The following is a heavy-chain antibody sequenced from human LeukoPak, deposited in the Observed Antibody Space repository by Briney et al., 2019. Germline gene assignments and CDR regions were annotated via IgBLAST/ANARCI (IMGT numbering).Heavy chain of an antibody. V-gene: IGHV1-69-2*01. CDR1: GYTFTDYY. Sequence: GASVKVSCKASGYTFTDYYMHWVQQAPGKGLEWMGRVDPEDGETIYAEKFQGRVTITADTSTDTAYMELSSLRSEDTAVYYCATSPPYGSGSYYNEGSDAFDIWGQGTMVTVSS. J-gene: IGHJ3*02. CDR2: VDPEDGET. CDR3: ATSPPYGSGSYYNEGSDAFDI. D-gene: IGHD3-10*01.